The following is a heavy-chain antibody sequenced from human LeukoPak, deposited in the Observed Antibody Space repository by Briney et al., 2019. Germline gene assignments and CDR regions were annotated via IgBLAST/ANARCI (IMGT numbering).Heavy chain of an antibody. CDR1: GGSISSSSYY. CDR3: ASGGSSSWYRWFDP. CDR2: ISYSGST. Sequence: SETLSLTCTVSGGSISSSSYYWGWIRQPPGKGLEWIGDISYSGSTYYNPSLKSRVTISVDTSKNQFSLKLSSVTATDTAVYYCASGGSSSWYRWFDPWGQGTLVTVSS. V-gene: IGHV4-39*01. J-gene: IGHJ5*02. D-gene: IGHD6-13*01.